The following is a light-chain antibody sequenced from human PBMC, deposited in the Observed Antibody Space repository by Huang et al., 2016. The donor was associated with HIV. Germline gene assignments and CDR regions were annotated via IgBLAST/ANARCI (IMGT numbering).Light chain of an antibody. CDR1: QSISSW. Sequence: DIQMTQSPSTLSASVGDRVTITCRASQSISSWLAWYQQKPVKAPKLLIYKASNLESGVPSRFSGSGSGTEFTLTISSLQPDDFATYYCQQYSNYLLTFGGGTKVEIK. J-gene: IGKJ4*01. CDR2: KAS. CDR3: QQYSNYLLT. V-gene: IGKV1-5*03.